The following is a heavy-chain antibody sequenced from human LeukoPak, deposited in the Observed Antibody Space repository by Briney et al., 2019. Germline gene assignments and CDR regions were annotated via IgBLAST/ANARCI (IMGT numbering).Heavy chain of an antibody. Sequence: PLGSLSLSCAASGFTFSNYATNWVPHAPGKGQGWVLAITSSGGSTYYADAVKGRFTISRNNSKNTLYLQMNTLRAEDTAVYYCAKDLATHYDILTAYYTFDYWGQGPLVTVSS. CDR1: GFTFSNYA. CDR2: ITSSGGST. CDR3: AKDLATHYDILTAYYTFDY. D-gene: IGHD3-9*01. J-gene: IGHJ4*02. V-gene: IGHV3-23*01.